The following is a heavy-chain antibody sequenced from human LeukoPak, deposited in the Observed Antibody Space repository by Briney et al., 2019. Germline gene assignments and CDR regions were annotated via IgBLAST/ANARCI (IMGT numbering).Heavy chain of an antibody. V-gene: IGHV3-30*04. CDR2: ISYDGSNK. J-gene: IGHJ4*02. CDR3: ATGTWELPIDY. Sequence: GGSLRLSCAASGFTFSSYAMHWVRQAPGKGLEWVAVISYDGSNKYYADSVKGRFTISRDNSKNTLYLQMNSLRAEDTAVYYCATGTWELPIDYWGQGTLVTVSS. D-gene: IGHD1-26*01. CDR1: GFTFSSYA.